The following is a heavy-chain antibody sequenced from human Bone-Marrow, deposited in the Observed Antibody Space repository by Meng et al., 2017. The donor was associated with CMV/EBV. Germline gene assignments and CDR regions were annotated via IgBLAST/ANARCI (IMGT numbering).Heavy chain of an antibody. CDR1: GDSVSSNSAA. J-gene: IGHJ6*02. Sequence: SETLSLTCAISGDSVSSNSAARNWIRQSPSRGLEWLGRTYYRSKWYNDYAISVKSRITINPDTSKNQFSLQLNSVTPEDTAVYYCARDYYDSGGYYYTEGYYHGLDVWGQGTTVTVYS. V-gene: IGHV6-1*01. D-gene: IGHD3-22*01. CDR2: TYYRSKWYN. CDR3: ARDYYDSGGYYYTEGYYHGLDV.